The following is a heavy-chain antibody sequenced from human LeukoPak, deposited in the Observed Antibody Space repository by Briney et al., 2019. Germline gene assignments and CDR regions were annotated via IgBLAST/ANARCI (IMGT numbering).Heavy chain of an antibody. Sequence: ASVKVSCKASGYTFTSYGISWVRQAPGQGLEWMGWISVYTGNTNYAQKLQGRVTMTTDTSTSTAYMELRSLRSDDTAVYYCARVVVRAYYGSGSSYTPDAFDIWGQGTMVTVSS. V-gene: IGHV1-18*01. D-gene: IGHD3-10*01. J-gene: IGHJ3*02. CDR2: ISVYTGNT. CDR3: ARVVVRAYYGSGSSYTPDAFDI. CDR1: GYTFTSYG.